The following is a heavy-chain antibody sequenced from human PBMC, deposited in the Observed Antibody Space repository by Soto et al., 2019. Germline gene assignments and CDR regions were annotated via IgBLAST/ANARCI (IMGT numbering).Heavy chain of an antibody. V-gene: IGHV4-34*01. CDR1: GGSFSGYY. D-gene: IGHD2-8*02. Sequence: QVQLQQWGAGLLKPSETLSLTCAVYGGSFSGYYWSWIRQPPGKGLEWIGEINPSGSTNYNPSLKSRVTLSVDTSRFQCSLKLSSVTAADTAVYYCARGRNLRWCMLSEACYYYYGMDVWGQGTTVTVSS. CDR2: INPSGST. CDR3: ARGRNLRWCMLSEACYYYYGMDV. J-gene: IGHJ6*02.